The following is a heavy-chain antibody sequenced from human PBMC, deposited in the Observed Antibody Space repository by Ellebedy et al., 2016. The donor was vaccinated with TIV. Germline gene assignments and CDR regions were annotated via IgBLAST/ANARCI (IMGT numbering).Heavy chain of an antibody. J-gene: IGHJ4*02. CDR3: ARDTSGTTHY. CDR1: GFTFSGYG. V-gene: IGHV3-48*02. Sequence: GESLKISCAASGFTFSGYGMNWVRQAPGKGLEWISYISGGSGSAIYYADSVKGRFTISRDNAKNSLYLQMNSLRDEDTAVYYCARDTSGTTHYWGQGTLVTVSS. D-gene: IGHD1-1*01. CDR2: ISGGSGSAI.